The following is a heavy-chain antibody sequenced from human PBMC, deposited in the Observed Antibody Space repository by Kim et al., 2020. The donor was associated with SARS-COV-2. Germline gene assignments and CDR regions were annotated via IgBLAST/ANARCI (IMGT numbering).Heavy chain of an antibody. V-gene: IGHV3-30*07. Sequence: SVKGRFTISRDNSKNTLYLQMNSLRAEDTAVYYCARDKIVGVRGADAFDIWGQGTMVTVSS. CDR3: ARDKIVGVRGADAFDI. J-gene: IGHJ3*02. D-gene: IGHD3-10*01.